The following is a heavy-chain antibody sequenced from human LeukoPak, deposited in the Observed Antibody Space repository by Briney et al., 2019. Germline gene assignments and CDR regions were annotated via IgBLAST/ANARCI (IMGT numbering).Heavy chain of an antibody. J-gene: IGHJ4*02. Sequence: ASVKVSCKASGYTFTGYYMHWVRQAPGQGLEWMGWINPNSGGTNYAQKFQGRVTMTRDTSISTAYMELSRLRSDDTAVYYCARIRYYYHRGPDLDLYYFDYWGQGTLVTVSP. D-gene: IGHD3-22*01. CDR3: ARIRYYYHRGPDLDLYYFDY. V-gene: IGHV1-2*02. CDR2: INPNSGGT. CDR1: GYTFTGYY.